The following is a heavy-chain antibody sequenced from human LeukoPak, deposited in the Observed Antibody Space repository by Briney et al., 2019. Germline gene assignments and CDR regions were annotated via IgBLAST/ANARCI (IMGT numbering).Heavy chain of an antibody. Sequence: GGSLRLSCAASGFTFSSYEMNWVRQAPGKGLEWVSYISSSGSTIYYADSVKGRFTISRDNAKNSLYLQMSSLRAEDTAVYYCARAYPELLWFGEQDYYFDYWGQGTLVTVSS. CDR2: ISSSGSTI. D-gene: IGHD3-10*01. V-gene: IGHV3-48*03. CDR1: GFTFSSYE. CDR3: ARAYPELLWFGEQDYYFDY. J-gene: IGHJ4*02.